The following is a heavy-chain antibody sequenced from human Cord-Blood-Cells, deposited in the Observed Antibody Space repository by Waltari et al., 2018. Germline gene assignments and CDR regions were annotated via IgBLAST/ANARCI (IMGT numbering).Heavy chain of an antibody. Sequence: EVQLVETGGGLIQPGGSLRLSCAASGFTVSSNYMSWVRQAPGKGLEGVSVMYSGGSTYYADSVKGRFTISRDNSKNTLYLQMNSLRAEDTAVYYCARDLASLWDDAFDIWGQGTMVTVSS. D-gene: IGHD1-26*01. CDR2: MYSGGST. CDR1: GFTVSSNY. CDR3: ARDLASLWDDAFDI. V-gene: IGHV3-53*02. J-gene: IGHJ3*02.